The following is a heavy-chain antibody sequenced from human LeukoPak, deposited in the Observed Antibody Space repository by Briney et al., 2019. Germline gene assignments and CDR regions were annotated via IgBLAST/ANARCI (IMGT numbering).Heavy chain of an antibody. D-gene: IGHD3-10*01. Sequence: SETLSLTCAVYGGSFSGYYWSWIRQPPGKGLEWIGEINHSGSTNYNPSLKSRVTMSVDTSKNQFSLKLSSVTAADTAVYYCAGVDPMVRGVIGLWGQGTLVTVSS. CDR1: GGSFSGYY. CDR3: AGVDPMVRGVIGL. V-gene: IGHV4-34*01. J-gene: IGHJ4*02. CDR2: INHSGST.